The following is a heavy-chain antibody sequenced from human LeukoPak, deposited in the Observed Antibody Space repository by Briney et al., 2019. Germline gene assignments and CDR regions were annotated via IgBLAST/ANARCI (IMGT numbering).Heavy chain of an antibody. CDR3: ARRNSYYDSSGYYAD. J-gene: IGHJ4*02. Sequence: SETLSLTCTVSGGSISSYYWSWIRQPAGKGLEWIGRIYTSGSTNYNPSLKSRVTMSVDTSKNQFSLKLSSVTASDTTMYYCARRNSYYDSSGYYADWGQGTLVTVSS. V-gene: IGHV4-4*07. D-gene: IGHD3-22*01. CDR1: GGSISSYY. CDR2: IYTSGST.